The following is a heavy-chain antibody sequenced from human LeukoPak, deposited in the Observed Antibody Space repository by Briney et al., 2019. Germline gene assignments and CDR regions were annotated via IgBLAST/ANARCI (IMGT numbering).Heavy chain of an antibody. CDR2: TYYRSKWYN. D-gene: IGHD3-3*01. V-gene: IGHV6-1*01. CDR3: ARTTGYDFWSGFPGLYYYYYYMDV. Sequence: SQTLSLTCAISGDSVSSNSAAWNWIRQSPSRGLEWLGRTYYRSKWYNDYAVSVKSRITINPDTSKNQFSLQLNSVTPEDTAVYYCARTTGYDFWSGFPGLYYYYYYMDVWGKGTTVTVSS. CDR1: GDSVSSNSAA. J-gene: IGHJ6*03.